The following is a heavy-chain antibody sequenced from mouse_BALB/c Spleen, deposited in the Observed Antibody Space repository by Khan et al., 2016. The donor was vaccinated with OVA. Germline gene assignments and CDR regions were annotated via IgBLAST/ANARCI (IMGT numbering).Heavy chain of an antibody. V-gene: IGHV3-2*02. CDR1: GYSITSGYG. Sequence: QLEESGPGLVKPSQSLSLTCTVTGYSITSGYGWNWIRQFPGNKLEWMGYISYSGSTNYNPSLKSRISITRDTSKNQFFLPLNSVTTEDTATYYCARTARIEYWGQGTTLTVSS. CDR2: ISYSGST. CDR3: ARTARIEY. D-gene: IGHD1-2*01. J-gene: IGHJ2*01.